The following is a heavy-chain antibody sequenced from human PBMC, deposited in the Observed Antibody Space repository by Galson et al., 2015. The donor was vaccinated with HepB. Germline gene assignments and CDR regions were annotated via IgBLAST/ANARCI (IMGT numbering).Heavy chain of an antibody. CDR2: IIPIFGTA. J-gene: IGHJ4*02. V-gene: IGHV1-69*01. CDR1: GGTFSGYA. D-gene: IGHD2-8*02. Sequence: VSCKASGGTFSGYAISWVRQAPGQGLEWMGGIIPIFGTANYAQKFQGRVTITADESTSTAYMELSSLRSEDTAVYYCARDSYCTGGVCYNYFDYWGQGTLVTVSS. CDR3: ARDSYCTGGVCYNYFDY.